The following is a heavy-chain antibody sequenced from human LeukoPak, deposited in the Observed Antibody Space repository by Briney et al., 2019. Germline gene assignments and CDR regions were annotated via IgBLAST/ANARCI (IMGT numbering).Heavy chain of an antibody. CDR2: IYHSGST. CDR3: ASSPRVSGPPSH. J-gene: IGHJ4*02. D-gene: IGHD5/OR15-5a*01. CDR1: GYSISSGYY. V-gene: IGHV4-38-2*01. Sequence: SESLSLTCAVSGYSISSGYYWGWIRQPPGKGLEWIGSIYHSGSTYYNPSLKSRVTISVDTSKNQFSLKLSSVTAADTAVYYCASSPRVSGPPSHWGQRTLVTVSS.